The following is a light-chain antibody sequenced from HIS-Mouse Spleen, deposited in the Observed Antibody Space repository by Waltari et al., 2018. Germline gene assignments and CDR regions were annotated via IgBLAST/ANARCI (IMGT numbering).Light chain of an antibody. CDR3: NSRDSSGNHYV. CDR2: GKN. V-gene: IGLV3-19*01. Sequence: SSELTQDPAGSVALGPAARITCLGDSLRSYYSSWYQQKPGQAPVLVIYGKNNRPSGIPDRFSGSSSGNTASLTITGAQAEDEADYYCNSRDSSGNHYVFGTGTKVTVL. CDR1: SLRSYY. J-gene: IGLJ1*01.